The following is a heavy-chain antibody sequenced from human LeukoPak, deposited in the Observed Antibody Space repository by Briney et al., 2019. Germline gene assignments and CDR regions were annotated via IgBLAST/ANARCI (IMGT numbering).Heavy chain of an antibody. CDR2: ISGPGGST. D-gene: IGHD2-15*01. CDR3: AKGRGYCTGGSCYSDY. CDR1: GFTFSNYA. V-gene: IGHV3-23*01. Sequence: QPGGSLRLSCAASGFTFSNYAMSWVRQAPGKGLEWVSVISGPGGSTYYADSVKGRFTISRDNSKNTLYLQMNSLRVEDTAIYYCAKGRGYCTGGSCYSDYWGQGTLVTVSS. J-gene: IGHJ4*02.